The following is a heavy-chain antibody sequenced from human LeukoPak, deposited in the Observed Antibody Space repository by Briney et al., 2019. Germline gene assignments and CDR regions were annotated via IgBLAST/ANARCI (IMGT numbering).Heavy chain of an antibody. CDR1: GYTFTGYY. J-gene: IGHJ4*02. Sequence: APVKVSCKASGYTFTGYYMHWVRQAPGQGLEWMGWINPNSGGTNYAQKFQGRVTMTRDTSISTAYMELSRLRSDDTAVYYCARGLYGGNSDYDYWGQGTLVTVSS. D-gene: IGHD2-21*02. CDR3: ARGLYGGNSDYDY. CDR2: INPNSGGT. V-gene: IGHV1-2*02.